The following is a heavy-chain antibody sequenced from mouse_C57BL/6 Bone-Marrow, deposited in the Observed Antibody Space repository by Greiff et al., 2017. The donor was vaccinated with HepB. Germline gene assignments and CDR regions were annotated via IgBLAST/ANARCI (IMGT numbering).Heavy chain of an antibody. Sequence: VKLQESGAELVRPGTSVKVSCKASGYAFTNYLIEWVKQRPGQGLEWIGVINPGSGGTNYNEKFKGKATLTADKSSSTAYMQLSSLTSEDSAVYFCARSTTVVATFDYWGQGTTLTVSS. CDR1: GYAFTNYL. CDR2: INPGSGGT. D-gene: IGHD1-1*01. J-gene: IGHJ2*01. V-gene: IGHV1-54*01. CDR3: ARSTTVVATFDY.